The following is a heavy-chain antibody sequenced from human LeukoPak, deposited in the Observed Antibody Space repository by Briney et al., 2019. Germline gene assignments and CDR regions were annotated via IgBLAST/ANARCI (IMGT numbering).Heavy chain of an antibody. V-gene: IGHV1-24*01. CDR2: FDPEDGET. J-gene: IGHJ3*01. D-gene: IGHD6-19*01. Sequence: ASVKVSCKVSGYTLTELSMHWVRQAPGKGLEWMGGFDPEDGETMYAQRFQGRVTMTEDTSTDTAYLELSSLRSEDTAVYFCATGYSCGWATDSFDVWGQGTMVTVSS. CDR1: GYTLTELS. CDR3: ATGYSCGWATDSFDV.